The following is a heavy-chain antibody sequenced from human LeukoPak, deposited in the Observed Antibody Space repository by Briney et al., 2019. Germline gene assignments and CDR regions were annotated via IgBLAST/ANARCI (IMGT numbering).Heavy chain of an antibody. D-gene: IGHD3-10*01. CDR3: AKEGTPQVSTWYDL. V-gene: IGHV3-30*18. J-gene: IGHJ5*02. CDR1: GVTLSPYG. Sequence: GMSLTLSCAASGVTLSPYGMHWVRQAPGKGREWVAVISYEGGTQHYADSVKGRFIISRDNPRNTLYLQMNILRTEDTAVYYCAKEGTPQVSTWYDLWGQGTQVIVSS. CDR2: ISYEGGTQ.